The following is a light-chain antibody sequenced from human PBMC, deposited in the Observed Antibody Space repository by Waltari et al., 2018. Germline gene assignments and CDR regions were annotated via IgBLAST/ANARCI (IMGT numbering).Light chain of an antibody. Sequence: QSALTQPRSVSGSPGQSVTISCTGTSSDVGAYNYVSWYQQHPGKAPKLMIYEVSNRPSWISDRFSGSKSGNTAALTISGLQAEDEADYYCCSYAGSYTFAVFGTGTKVTV. CDR3: CSYAGSYTFAV. CDR2: EVS. CDR1: SSDVGAYNY. V-gene: IGLV2-11*01. J-gene: IGLJ1*01.